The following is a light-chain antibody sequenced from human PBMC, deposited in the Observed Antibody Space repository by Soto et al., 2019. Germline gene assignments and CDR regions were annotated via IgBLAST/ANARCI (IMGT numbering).Light chain of an antibody. CDR3: QQRSNWPYT. CDR1: QSVSSY. V-gene: IGKV3-11*01. Sequence: EIVMTQSPATLSVSPGERATLSCRASQSVSSYLAWYQQKPGQAPRLLIYDASNRATGIPARFSGSGSGTDFTLTISSLEPEDFVVYYCQQRSNWPYTFGQGTKLEIK. J-gene: IGKJ2*01. CDR2: DAS.